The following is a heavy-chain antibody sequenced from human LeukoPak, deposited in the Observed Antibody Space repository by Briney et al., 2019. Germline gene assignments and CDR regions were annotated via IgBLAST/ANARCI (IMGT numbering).Heavy chain of an antibody. Sequence: SQTLSLTCTVSGASISSGGYYWSWVRQDPGKGLEWIGYIYYGGSTYCNPSLKNRITISVDTSKNQFSLELSSVTAADTAVYFCARADGGVRGYYFDYWGQGIMVTVSS. V-gene: IGHV4-31*03. CDR3: ARADGGVRGYYFDY. J-gene: IGHJ4*02. CDR1: GASISSGGYY. D-gene: IGHD3-10*01. CDR2: IYYGGST.